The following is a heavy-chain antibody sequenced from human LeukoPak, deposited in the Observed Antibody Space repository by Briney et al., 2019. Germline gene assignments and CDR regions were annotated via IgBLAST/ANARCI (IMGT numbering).Heavy chain of an antibody. D-gene: IGHD3-22*01. CDR2: IRYDGSNK. Sequence: GSLRLSCAASGFTFSSYGMHWVRQAPGKGLEWVAFIRYDGSNKYYADSVKGRFTISRGNSKNTLYLQMNSLRDEDTAVYYCARDLASVKPYYFDHWGQGTLVTVSS. CDR1: GFTFSSYG. V-gene: IGHV3-30*02. CDR3: ARDLASVKPYYFDH. J-gene: IGHJ4*02.